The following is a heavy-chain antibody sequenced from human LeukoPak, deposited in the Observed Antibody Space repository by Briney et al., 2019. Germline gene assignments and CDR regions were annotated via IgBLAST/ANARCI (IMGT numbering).Heavy chain of an antibody. Sequence: GGSLRLSCAASGFTFSSYAMSWVRQAPGKGLEWVSVISGSGGSIYYADSVKGRFTISRDTSRNTLYLQMNSLRAEDTAVYYCTKNQGDFWSGYLPPNNWFDPWGQGTLVTVSS. J-gene: IGHJ5*02. CDR2: ISGSGGSI. D-gene: IGHD3-3*01. CDR3: TKNQGDFWSGYLPPNNWFDP. V-gene: IGHV3-23*01. CDR1: GFTFSSYA.